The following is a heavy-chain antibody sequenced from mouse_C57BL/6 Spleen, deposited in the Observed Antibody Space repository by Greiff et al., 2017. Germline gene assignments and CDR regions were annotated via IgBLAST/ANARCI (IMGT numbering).Heavy chain of an antibody. V-gene: IGHV1-80*01. Sequence: QVHVKQSGAELVKPGASVKISCKASGYAFSSYWMNWVKQRPGKGLEWIGQIYPGDGDTNYNGKFKGKATLTADKSSSTAYMQLSSLTSEDSAVYFCARYDDYYAMDYWGQGTSVTVSS. CDR3: ARYDDYYAMDY. CDR1: GYAFSSYW. D-gene: IGHD2-3*01. J-gene: IGHJ4*01. CDR2: IYPGDGDT.